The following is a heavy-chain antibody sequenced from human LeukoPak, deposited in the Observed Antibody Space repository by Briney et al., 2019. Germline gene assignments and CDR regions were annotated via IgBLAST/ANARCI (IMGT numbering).Heavy chain of an antibody. CDR3: ARHRYSSDTDYDY. D-gene: IGHD6-25*01. CDR2: IYSGGDT. J-gene: IGHJ4*02. CDR1: GFTVSSNF. V-gene: IGHV3-66*04. Sequence: PGGSLRLSCAASGFTVSSNFMSWVRQAPGKGLEWVSVIYSGGDTYYADSVKGRFTISRDSSKNTLYLQMNSLRAEDTAVYYCARHRYSSDTDYDYWGQGTLVTVSS.